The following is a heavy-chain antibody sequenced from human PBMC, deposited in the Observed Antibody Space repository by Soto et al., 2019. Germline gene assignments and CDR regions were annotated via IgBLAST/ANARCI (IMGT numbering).Heavy chain of an antibody. V-gene: IGHV3-30-3*01. CDR1: GCTFSSYT. CDR3: ARVSFDHFVHWFDP. D-gene: IGHD3-9*01. J-gene: IGHJ5*02. CDR2: ISYDGSDK. Sequence: GGSLRLSCAASGCTFSSYTMHWVRQTPGKGLEWVAVISYDGSDKYYAISVKSRITINPDTSKNQFSLLLNSVTPEDTAVYYCARVSFDHFVHWFDPWGQGTLVTVSS.